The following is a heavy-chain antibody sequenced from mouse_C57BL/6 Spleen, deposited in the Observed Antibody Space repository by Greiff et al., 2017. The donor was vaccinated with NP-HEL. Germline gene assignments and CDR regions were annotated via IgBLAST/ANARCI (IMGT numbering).Heavy chain of an antibody. Sequence: QVQLQQPGAELVKPGASVKMSCKASGYTFTSYWITWVKQRPGQGLEWIGDIYPGSGSTNYNEKFKSKATLTVDTSSSTAYMQLSSLTSEDSAVYYCARGWGYYRYFDVWGTGTTVTVSS. CDR3: ARGWGYYRYFDV. J-gene: IGHJ1*03. V-gene: IGHV1-55*01. D-gene: IGHD2-3*01. CDR2: IYPGSGST. CDR1: GYTFTSYW.